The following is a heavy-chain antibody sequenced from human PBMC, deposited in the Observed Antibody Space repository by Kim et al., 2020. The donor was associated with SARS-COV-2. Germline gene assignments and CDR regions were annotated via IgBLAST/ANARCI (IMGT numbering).Heavy chain of an antibody. J-gene: IGHJ4*02. D-gene: IGHD3-10*01. CDR3: ARGGPFSGSGSPFDF. V-gene: IGHV1-3*04. CDR1: GYIFSKNG. Sequence: ASVKVSCKASGYIFSKNGMDWVRQAPGQSLEWMGWINIADGNTEYSEKFYDRLTITRDTSASASYLELSSLTSEDTAVYYCARGGPFSGSGSPFDFLGQGTLVTVSS. CDR2: INIADGNT.